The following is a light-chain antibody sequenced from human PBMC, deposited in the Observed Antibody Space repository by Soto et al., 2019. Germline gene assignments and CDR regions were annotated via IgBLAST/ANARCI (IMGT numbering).Light chain of an antibody. J-gene: IGKJ2*01. CDR3: QQYDNLPLYT. CDR2: DAS. CDR1: QDISKY. V-gene: IGKV1-33*01. Sequence: DIQMTQSPSSLSASVGDRVTITCQASQDISKYLNWYQQKPGKAPKLLIYDASNLETGVPSRFSGSGSGTDFTFTISSLQPEDIATEYCQQYDNLPLYTFGQGTKLEIK.